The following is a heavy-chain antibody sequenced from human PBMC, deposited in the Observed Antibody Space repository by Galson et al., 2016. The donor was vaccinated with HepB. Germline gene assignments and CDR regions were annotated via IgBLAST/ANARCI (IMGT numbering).Heavy chain of an antibody. Sequence: TLSLTCTVSGGSISSGDYFWNWIRQHPGKGLEWIGYIYTSVTTNYNPSLKSRLTMSVDTSTKQFYLKVNSVTAADTAVYYCARAAAVSVSNFGVVCLDAFDIWGQGTMVTVSS. CDR3: ARAAAVSVSNFGVVCLDAFDI. J-gene: IGHJ3*02. CDR2: IYTSVTT. CDR1: GGSISSGDYF. V-gene: IGHV4-31*03. D-gene: IGHD3-3*01.